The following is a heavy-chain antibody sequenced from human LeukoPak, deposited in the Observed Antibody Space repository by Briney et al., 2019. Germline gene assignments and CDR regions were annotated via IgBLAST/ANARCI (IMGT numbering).Heavy chain of an antibody. J-gene: IGHJ1*01. CDR3: ATKTAAAGLAEYFQH. Sequence: ASVKVSCKASGGTFSSYAISWVRQAPGQGLEWMGRIIPILGIANYAQKFQGRVTITADKSTSTAYMELSSLRSEDTAVYYCATKTAAAGLAEYFQHWGQGTLVTVSS. D-gene: IGHD6-13*01. V-gene: IGHV1-69*04. CDR2: IIPILGIA. CDR1: GGTFSSYA.